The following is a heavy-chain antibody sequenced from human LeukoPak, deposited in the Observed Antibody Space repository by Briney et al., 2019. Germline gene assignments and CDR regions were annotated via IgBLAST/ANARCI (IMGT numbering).Heavy chain of an antibody. V-gene: IGHV4-31*03. Sequence: PSQTLSLTCTVSGGSISSGGYYWSWIRHHPGKGLEWIGYIYYSGSTYYNPSLKSRVTISVDTSKNQFSLKLSSVTAADTAVYYCARGERAMIVVAPNWFDPWGQGTLVTVSS. D-gene: IGHD3-22*01. J-gene: IGHJ5*02. CDR1: GGSISSGGYY. CDR2: IYYSGST. CDR3: ARGERAMIVVAPNWFDP.